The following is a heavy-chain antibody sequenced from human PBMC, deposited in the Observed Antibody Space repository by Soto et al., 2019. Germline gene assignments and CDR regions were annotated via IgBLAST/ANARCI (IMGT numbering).Heavy chain of an antibody. CDR1: GFTFSSYA. CDR2: ISGSGGST. J-gene: IGHJ4*02. CDR3: AKAGSIVVVPAAWYYFDY. D-gene: IGHD2-2*01. V-gene: IGHV3-23*01. Sequence: EVQLLESGGGLVQPGGSLRLSCAASGFTFSSYAMSWVRQAPGKGLEWVSAISGSGGSTYYADSVKGRFTISRDNSKNTLYLQMNRLRDEDTAVYYCAKAGSIVVVPAAWYYFDYWGQGTLVTVSS.